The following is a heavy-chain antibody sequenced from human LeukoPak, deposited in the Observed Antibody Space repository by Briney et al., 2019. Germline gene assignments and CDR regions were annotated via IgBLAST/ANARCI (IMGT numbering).Heavy chain of an antibody. CDR3: ARCHQHLAAAGPYNWFDP. V-gene: IGHV1-2*02. CDR2: INPNSGVT. J-gene: IGHJ5*02. Sequence: RASVKVSCKASAYSFTGYHVHWVRQAPGQGLEWMGWINPNSGVTNYAQKFQGRVTMTRDTSISTAYMELSRLTSDDTAVYYCARCHQHLAAAGPYNWFDPWGQGTLVTVSS. CDR1: AYSFTGYH. D-gene: IGHD6-13*01.